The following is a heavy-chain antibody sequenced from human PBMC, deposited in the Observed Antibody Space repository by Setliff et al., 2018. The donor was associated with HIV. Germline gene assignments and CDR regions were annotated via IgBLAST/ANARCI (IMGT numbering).Heavy chain of an antibody. D-gene: IGHD4-17*01. J-gene: IGHJ3*02. CDR3: ARDGRDDYGDARGAFDI. Sequence: GASVKVSCKASGYTFTSYGISWVRQAPGQGLEWMGWISAYNGNTNYAQKLQGRVTMTTDTSTSTAYMGLRSLRSDDTAVYYCARDGRDDYGDARGAFDIWGQGTMVTVSS. CDR1: GYTFTSYG. V-gene: IGHV1-18*01. CDR2: ISAYNGNT.